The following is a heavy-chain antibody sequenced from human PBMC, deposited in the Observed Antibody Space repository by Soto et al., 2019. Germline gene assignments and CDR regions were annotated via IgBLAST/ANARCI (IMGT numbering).Heavy chain of an antibody. V-gene: IGHV1-69*12. CDR3: ASNTHDYGDYQARYFDY. Sequence: QVQLVQSGAEVKKPGSSVKVSCKASGGTFSSYAISWVRQAPGQGLEWMGGIIPIFGTANYAQKFQGRVTITADESTSTAYMELSSLRSEDTAVYYCASNTHDYGDYQARYFDYWGQGTLVTVSS. J-gene: IGHJ4*02. D-gene: IGHD4-17*01. CDR1: GGTFSSYA. CDR2: IIPIFGTA.